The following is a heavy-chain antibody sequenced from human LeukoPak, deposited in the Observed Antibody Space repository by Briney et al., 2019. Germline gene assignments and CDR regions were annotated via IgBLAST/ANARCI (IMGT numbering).Heavy chain of an antibody. Sequence: SETLSLTCTVSGGSISSYYWSWIRQPPGKGLEWIGYIYYSGSTNYNPSLKSRVTISVDTSKNQFSLKLSSVTAADTAVYYCARLSTYDCVWGSYRYGTNWFDPWGQGTLVTVSS. CDR2: IYYSGST. D-gene: IGHD3-16*02. V-gene: IGHV4-59*01. J-gene: IGHJ5*02. CDR1: GGSISSYY. CDR3: ARLSTYDCVWGSYRYGTNWFDP.